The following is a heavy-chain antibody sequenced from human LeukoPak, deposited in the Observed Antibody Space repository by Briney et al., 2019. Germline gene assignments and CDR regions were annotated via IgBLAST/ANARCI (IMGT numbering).Heavy chain of an antibody. D-gene: IGHD2-15*01. V-gene: IGHV3-43D*04. CDR2: ISWEGGST. CDR3: AKDGDCSGGSYYYYYYYYMDV. J-gene: IGHJ6*03. Sequence: QPGGSLRLSCAATGFTFDDYAMHWVRQAPGKCPGWVSLISWEGGSTYYADSAKGRFTISRDNSKNSLYLQMNSPRAEDTALYYCAKDGDCSGGSYYYYYYYYMDVWGKGTTVTVSS. CDR1: GFTFDDYA.